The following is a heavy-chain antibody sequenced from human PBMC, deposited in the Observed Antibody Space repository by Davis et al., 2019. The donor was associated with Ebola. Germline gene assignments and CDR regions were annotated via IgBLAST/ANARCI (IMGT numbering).Heavy chain of an antibody. CDR3: ARLCSSSCPNDY. CDR1: EYTFTSYY. D-gene: IGHD6-13*01. V-gene: IGHV1-2*06. J-gene: IGHJ4*02. Sequence: ASVQVSCKASEYTFTSYYMHWVRHAPGQGLEWMGRMNPHSGGTNYAQKFQGRVTMITDTSISTAYMELNRLTYDDTAVYYCARLCSSSCPNDYWGQGTLVTVSS. CDR2: MNPHSGGT.